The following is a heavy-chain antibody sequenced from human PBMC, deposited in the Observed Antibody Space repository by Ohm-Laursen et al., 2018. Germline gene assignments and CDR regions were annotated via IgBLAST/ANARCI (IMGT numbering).Heavy chain of an antibody. CDR2: IYYSGST. CDR1: GGSISSGGYY. D-gene: IGHD3-3*01. V-gene: IGHV4-31*02. Sequence: SQTLSLTCAVSGGSISSGGYYWSWIRQHPGKGLEWIGYIYYSGSTYYNPSLKSRVTISVDTSKNQFSLKLSSVTAADTAVYYCARGGEYYDFWSGYYTPPYYYYYGMDVWGQGTTVTVSS. CDR3: ARGGEYYDFWSGYYTPPYYYYYGMDV. J-gene: IGHJ6*02.